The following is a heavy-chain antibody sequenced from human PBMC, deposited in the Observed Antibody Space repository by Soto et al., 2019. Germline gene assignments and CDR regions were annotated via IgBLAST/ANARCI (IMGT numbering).Heavy chain of an antibody. CDR3: AKDLEVVDIVVVPAAILGADY. V-gene: IGHV3-23*01. CDR2: ISGSGGST. D-gene: IGHD2-2*02. Sequence: GGSLRLSCAASGFTFSSYAMSWVRQAPGKGLEWVSAISGSGGSTYYADSVKGRFTISRDNSKNTLYLQMNSLRAEDTAVYYCAKDLEVVDIVVVPAAILGADYWGQGTLVTVSS. J-gene: IGHJ4*02. CDR1: GFTFSSYA.